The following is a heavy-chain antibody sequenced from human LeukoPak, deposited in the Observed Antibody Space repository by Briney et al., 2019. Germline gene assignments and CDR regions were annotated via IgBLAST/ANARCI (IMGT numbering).Heavy chain of an antibody. Sequence: RGSLRLSCAASGFTFSSYAMHWVRQAPGKGLEWVAVISYDGSNKYYADSVKGRFTISRDNSKNTLYLQMNSLRAEDTAVYYCARDKRAGYYGGPLDYWGQGTLVTVSS. J-gene: IGHJ4*02. CDR1: GFTFSSYA. D-gene: IGHD3-9*01. CDR2: ISYDGSNK. V-gene: IGHV3-30-3*01. CDR3: ARDKRAGYYGGPLDY.